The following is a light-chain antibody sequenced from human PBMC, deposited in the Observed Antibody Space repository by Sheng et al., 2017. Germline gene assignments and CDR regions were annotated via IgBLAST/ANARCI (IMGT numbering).Light chain of an antibody. CDR1: SSDVGNYNY. CDR3: SSYTGSNSYV. J-gene: IGLJ1*01. CDR2: DVS. V-gene: IGLV2-14*03. Sequence: QSALTQPASVSGSPGQSITISCTGTSSDVGNYNYVSWYQQHPGKAPKLIIYDVSNRPSGISNRFSGSKSGNTASLTVSGLQAEDEADYHCSSYTGSNSYVFGTGTKVTVL.